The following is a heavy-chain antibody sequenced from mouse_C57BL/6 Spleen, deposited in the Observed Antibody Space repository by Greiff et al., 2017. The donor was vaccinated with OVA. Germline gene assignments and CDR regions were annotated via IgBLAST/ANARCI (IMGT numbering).Heavy chain of an antibody. CDR3: AREGDDYDVDYAMDY. D-gene: IGHD2-4*01. V-gene: IGHV1-55*01. J-gene: IGHJ4*01. CDR2: ICPGSGST. Sequence: QVQLQQPGAELVKPGASVKMSCKASGYTFTSYWITWVKQTPGQGLEWIADICPGSGSTNYNEKLKGKVTLTVDTSTSTAYMQMSSLTSEDSAVYYCAREGDDYDVDYAMDYWGQAATVTVSS. CDR1: GYTFTSYW.